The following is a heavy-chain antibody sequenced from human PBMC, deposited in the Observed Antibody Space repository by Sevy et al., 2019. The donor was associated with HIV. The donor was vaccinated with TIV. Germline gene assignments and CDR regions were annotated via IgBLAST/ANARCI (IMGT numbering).Heavy chain of an antibody. Sequence: ASVKVSCKASGYSFTSYEMEWVRQAPGQGLEWMGIINPSGGSTGYAQSFQGRVILTRDTSTDTVYMELNSLRSEDTAVYYCARLRSCGGDCYYFDYLGQGTLVTVSS. CDR2: INPSGGST. J-gene: IGHJ4*02. CDR1: GYSFTSYE. D-gene: IGHD2-21*02. CDR3: ARLRSCGGDCYYFDY. V-gene: IGHV1-46*01.